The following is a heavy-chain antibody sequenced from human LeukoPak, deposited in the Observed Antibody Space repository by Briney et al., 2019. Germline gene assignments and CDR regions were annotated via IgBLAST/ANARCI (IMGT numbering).Heavy chain of an antibody. J-gene: IGHJ4*02. CDR2: IYHSGST. D-gene: IGHD3-3*01. Sequence: SETLSLTCTVSGYSISSGYYWGWIRQPPGKGLEWIGSIYHSGSTYYNPSLKSRVTISVDTSKNQFSLKLSSVTAADTAVYYCARAGWVTIFGGDLYYFDYWGQGTLVTVSS. CDR3: ARAGWVTIFGGDLYYFDY. V-gene: IGHV4-38-2*02. CDR1: GYSISSGYY.